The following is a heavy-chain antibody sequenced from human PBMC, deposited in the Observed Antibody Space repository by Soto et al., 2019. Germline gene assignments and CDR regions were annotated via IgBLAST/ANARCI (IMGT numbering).Heavy chain of an antibody. V-gene: IGHV3-33*01. CDR2: IWYDGSTK. D-gene: IGHD3-22*01. J-gene: IGHJ4*02. CDR3: ARDFRAAYYYDSSGYYPGY. Sequence: GGSLRLSCAASGFTFSSYGMHWVRQAPGKGLGWVAVIWYDGSTKYYADSVKGRFTISRDNSKNTLYLQMNSLRAEDTAVYYCARDFRAAYYYDSSGYYPGYWGQGTLVTVSS. CDR1: GFTFSSYG.